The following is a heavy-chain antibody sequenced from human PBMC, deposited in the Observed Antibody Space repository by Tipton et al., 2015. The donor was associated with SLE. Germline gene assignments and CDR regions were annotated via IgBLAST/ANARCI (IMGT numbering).Heavy chain of an antibody. CDR3: AKGLQQWHTYYFDY. J-gene: IGHJ4*02. Sequence: SLRLSCAASGFTFSSYGMHWVRQAPGKGLEWVAVIWYDGSNKYYADSVMGRFTISRDNSKNTLYLQMNSLRGEDTAVYFCAKGLQQWHTYYFDYWGQGNLVTVSS. CDR1: GFTFSSYG. V-gene: IGHV3-33*06. D-gene: IGHD6-19*01. CDR2: IWYDGSNK.